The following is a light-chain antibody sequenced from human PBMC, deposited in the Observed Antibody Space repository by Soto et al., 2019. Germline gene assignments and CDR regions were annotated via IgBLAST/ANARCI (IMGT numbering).Light chain of an antibody. Sequence: QSVLTQPASVSGSPGQSITISCTGTSSDVGSYNLVSWYQQHPGKAPKLMIYEGSKRPSGVSNRFSGSKSGNTASLTISGLQAEDEADYYCCSYAGSSTLRGVFGGGTQLTVL. CDR2: EGS. V-gene: IGLV2-23*01. J-gene: IGLJ2*01. CDR1: SSDVGSYNL. CDR3: CSYAGSSTLRGV.